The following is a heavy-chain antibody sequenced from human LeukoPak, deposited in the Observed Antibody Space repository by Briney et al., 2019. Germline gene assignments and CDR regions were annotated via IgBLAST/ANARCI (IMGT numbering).Heavy chain of an antibody. CDR2: MNPNSGNT. J-gene: IGHJ6*03. CDR1: GYTFTSYD. Sequence: GASVKVSCKASGYTFTSYDINWVRQATGQGLEWMGWMNPNSGNTGYAQKFQGRVTMTEDTSTDTAYMELSSLRSEDTAVYYCATGVRWVRGVRYYMDVWGKGTTVTISS. V-gene: IGHV1-8*02. D-gene: IGHD3-10*01. CDR3: ATGVRWVRGVRYYMDV.